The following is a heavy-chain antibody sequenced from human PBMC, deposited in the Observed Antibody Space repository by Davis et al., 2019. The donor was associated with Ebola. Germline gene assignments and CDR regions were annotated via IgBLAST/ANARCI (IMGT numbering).Heavy chain of an antibody. CDR2: INPNRGGT. CDR1: GYTFTGYY. D-gene: IGHD1-20*01. CDR3: ARGRYNWNGELDY. Sequence: AASVKVSCKASGYTFTGYYMHWVRQAPGQGLEWMGRINPNRGGTNYAQKFQGRVTMTRDTSISTAYMELSRLRSDDTVVYYCARGRYNWNGELDYWGQGTLVTVSS. V-gene: IGHV1-2*05. J-gene: IGHJ4*02.